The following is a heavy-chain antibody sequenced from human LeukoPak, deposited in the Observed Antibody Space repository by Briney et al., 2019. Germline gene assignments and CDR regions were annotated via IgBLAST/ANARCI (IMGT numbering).Heavy chain of an antibody. Sequence: SVKVSFKSSGGTFIIYTISWVRQAPGQGLEWMGGIIPIFGTANYAQKFQVRVTITAYESTSTAYMELSSLRSEDTAVYYCARPYCSSTSCYPPYYGMDVWGQGTTVTVSS. J-gene: IGHJ6*02. CDR3: ARPYCSSTSCYPPYYGMDV. CDR2: IIPIFGTA. V-gene: IGHV1-69*13. CDR1: GGTFIIYT. D-gene: IGHD2-2*01.